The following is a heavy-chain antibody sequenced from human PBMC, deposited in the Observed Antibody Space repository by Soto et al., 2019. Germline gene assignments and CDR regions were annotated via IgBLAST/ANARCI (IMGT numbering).Heavy chain of an antibody. Sequence: PGGSLRLACAASGFNFNEDWIRWVRQAPGKGLEWVGRIKGSVEWATTFFAILVNASFTILRDDSTNTVLVQIKSMNAEDSGMYLCVKENYYDTTGPDQGVFHVWGRGTMVTVSS. D-gene: IGHD3-22*01. CDR3: VKENYYDTTGPDQGVFHV. J-gene: IGHJ3*01. V-gene: IGHV3-15*01. CDR2: IKGSVEWATT. CDR1: GFNFNEDW.